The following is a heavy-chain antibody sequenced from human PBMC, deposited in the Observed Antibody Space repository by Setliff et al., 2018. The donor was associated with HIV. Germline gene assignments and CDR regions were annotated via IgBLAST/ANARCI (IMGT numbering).Heavy chain of an antibody. CDR1: RYTFTNYD. CDR3: AGARTDYYDRGGRSHYSIDV. V-gene: IGHV1-8*02. Sequence: EASVKVSCKPSRYTFTNYDINWVRQAAGQGLEWMGWMNPDSRNTGNAQRFEGSVTMTWDTSISTAYMELNNVKFEDTAVYYCAGARTDYYDRGGRSHYSIDVWARGATVTVSS. J-gene: IGHJ6*03. CDR2: MNPDSRNT. D-gene: IGHD3-22*01.